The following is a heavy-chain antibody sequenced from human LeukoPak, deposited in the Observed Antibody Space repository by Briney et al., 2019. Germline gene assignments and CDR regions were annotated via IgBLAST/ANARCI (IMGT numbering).Heavy chain of an antibody. CDR1: GFTFSSYG. D-gene: IGHD3-10*01. CDR2: ISGSGANT. Sequence: GGTLRLSCAASGFTFSSYGMSRVRQAPGKGLEWVSAISGSGANTYYADSVKGRFTISRDNSKNTLYLQTNSLRAEDTAVYYCAKLNYSGSYYGGYFDHWGQGSLVTVSS. V-gene: IGHV3-23*01. J-gene: IGHJ4*02. CDR3: AKLNYSGSYYGGYFDH.